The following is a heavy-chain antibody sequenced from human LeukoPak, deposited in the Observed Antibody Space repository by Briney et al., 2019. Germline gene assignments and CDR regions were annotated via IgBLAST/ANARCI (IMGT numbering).Heavy chain of an antibody. CDR3: ANIPCSGGSCYHQNDAFDI. Sequence: GGSLRLSCAASGFTFSSYAMSWVRQAPGKGLEWVSAISGSGGSTYYADSVKGRFTMSRDTSKNTLYLQMSSLRAEDTAVYYHANIPCSGGSCYHQNDAFDIWGQGTMVTVSS. CDR2: ISGSGGST. D-gene: IGHD2-15*01. J-gene: IGHJ3*02. CDR1: GFTFSSYA. V-gene: IGHV3-23*01.